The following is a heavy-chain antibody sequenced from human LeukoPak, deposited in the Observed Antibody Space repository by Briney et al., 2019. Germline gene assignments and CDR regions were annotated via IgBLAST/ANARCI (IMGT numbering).Heavy chain of an antibody. CDR1: GGSISSGGYS. Sequence: SETLSLTCAVSGGSISSGGYSWSWLRQPPGKGLEWIGYIYHSGSTYYNPSLKSRVTISVDRSKNQFSLKLSSVTAADTAVYYCAGYRISSDAFDIWGQGTMVTVSS. CDR2: IYHSGST. CDR3: AGYRISSDAFDI. V-gene: IGHV4-30-2*01. D-gene: IGHD5-24*01. J-gene: IGHJ3*02.